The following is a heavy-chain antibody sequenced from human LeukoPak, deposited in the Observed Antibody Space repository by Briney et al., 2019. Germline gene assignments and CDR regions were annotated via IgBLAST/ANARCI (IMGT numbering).Heavy chain of an antibody. Sequence: PGGSLRLSCAASGFTFSYYGMHWVRQAPGKGLEWVAFIRYDESKKFYGDSVKGRFTISRDDTESSLYVQMNSLRDEDTAVYYCARFGYSGWNLENWGQGTLVTVPS. CDR1: GFTFSYYG. V-gene: IGHV3-30*02. J-gene: IGHJ4*02. D-gene: IGHD5-12*01. CDR2: IRYDESKK. CDR3: ARFGYSGWNLEN.